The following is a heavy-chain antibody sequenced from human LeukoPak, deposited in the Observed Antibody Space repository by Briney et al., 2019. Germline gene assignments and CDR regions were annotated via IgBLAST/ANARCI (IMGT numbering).Heavy chain of an antibody. CDR3: ARLVGIAVAGNWFDP. CDR1: VAPISIYY. V-gene: IGHV4-59*08. Sequence: PSETLSLTVTAPVAPISIYYWSGIRQPPGKERGGMGYIYYSGSTNYNPSLKSRVTISVDTSKNQFSLKLSSVTAADTAVYYCARLVGIAVAGNWFDPWGQGTLVTVSS. D-gene: IGHD6-19*01. CDR2: IYYSGST. J-gene: IGHJ5*02.